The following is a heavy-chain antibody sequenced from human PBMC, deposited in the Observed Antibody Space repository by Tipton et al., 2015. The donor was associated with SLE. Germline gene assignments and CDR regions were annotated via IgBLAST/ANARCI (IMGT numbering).Heavy chain of an antibody. CDR2: IYPDDSET. CDR1: GYNFGNHW. J-gene: IGHJ6*03. D-gene: IGHD3-10*01. V-gene: IGHV5-51*03. CDR3: ARRGDYPALRHSGYYIDV. Sequence: QLVQSGAELKKPGESLKISCRATGYNFGNHWIAWVRQRPGKGLEWMGIIYPDDSETRYNPSFQGHVTISGDTSINTAYLHWSSLEVSDTATYYCARRGDYPALRHSGYYIDVWGSGTTVTVSS.